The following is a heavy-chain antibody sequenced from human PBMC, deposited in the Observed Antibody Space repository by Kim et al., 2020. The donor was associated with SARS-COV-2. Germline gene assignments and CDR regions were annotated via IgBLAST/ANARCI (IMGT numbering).Heavy chain of an antibody. Sequence: GGSLRLSCAASGFTFSGSAMHWVRQASGKGLEWVGRIRSRANSYATAYAASVKGRFTISRDDSKNTAYLQMNSLKTEDTAVYYCTRHDWRPLGGGDTTTVGYWGQGTLVTVSS. CDR2: IRSRANSYAT. V-gene: IGHV3-73*01. CDR3: TRHDWRPLGGGDTTTVGY. D-gene: IGHD1-26*01. CDR1: GFTFSGSA. J-gene: IGHJ4*02.